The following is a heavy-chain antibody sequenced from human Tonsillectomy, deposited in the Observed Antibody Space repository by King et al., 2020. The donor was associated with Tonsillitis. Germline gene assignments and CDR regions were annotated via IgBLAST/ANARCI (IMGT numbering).Heavy chain of an antibody. D-gene: IGHD7-27*01. V-gene: IGHV4-59*08. CDR2: IYYSGST. J-gene: IGHJ3*02. CDR1: GGSISSYY. Sequence: QLQESGPGLVKPSETLSLTCTVSGGSISSYYWSWIRQPPGKGLEWIGYIYYSGSTNYNPSLKSRVTISVDTSKNQFSLKLSSVTAADTAVYYCARNPHWAGDAFDIWGQGTMVTVSS. CDR3: ARNPHWAGDAFDI.